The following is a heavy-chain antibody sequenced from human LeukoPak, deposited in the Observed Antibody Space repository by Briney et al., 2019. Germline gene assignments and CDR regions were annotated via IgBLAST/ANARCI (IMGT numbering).Heavy chain of an antibody. CDR2: ISYDGSNK. J-gene: IGHJ3*02. CDR1: GFTFSSYA. Sequence: PGGSLRLSCAASGFTFSSYAMHWVRQAPGKGLEWVAVISYDGSNKYYADSVKGRFTISRDNSKNTLYLQMNSLRAEDTAVYYCARDYYRPYSNYGYDAFDIWGQGTMVTVSS. CDR3: ARDYYRPYSNYGYDAFDI. D-gene: IGHD4-11*01. V-gene: IGHV3-30-3*01.